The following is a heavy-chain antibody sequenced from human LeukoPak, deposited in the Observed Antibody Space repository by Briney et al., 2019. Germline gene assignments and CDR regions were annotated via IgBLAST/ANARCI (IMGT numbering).Heavy chain of an antibody. CDR1: GFTVSSNY. CDR3: ARSPRYSSGWYLGDVYFDY. D-gene: IGHD6-19*01. V-gene: IGHV3-53*01. CDR2: IYSGGST. Sequence: AGGSLRLSCAASGFTVSSNYMSWVRQAPGKGLEWVSVIYSGGSTYYADSVKGRFTISRDNSKNTLYLQMNSLRAEDTAVYYCARSPRYSSGWYLGDVYFDYWGQGTLVTVSS. J-gene: IGHJ4*02.